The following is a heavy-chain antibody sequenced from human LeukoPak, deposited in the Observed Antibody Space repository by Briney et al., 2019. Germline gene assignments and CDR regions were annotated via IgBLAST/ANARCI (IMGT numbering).Heavy chain of an antibody. CDR2: INPNSGGT. J-gene: IGHJ6*02. V-gene: IGHV1-2*02. Sequence: ASVKVSCKTSGYTFTGYYMHWVRQAPGQGLEWMGWINPNSGGTNYAQKFQGRVTMTRDTSISTAYMELNRLRSDDTAVYYCARDVQQLANYYYYGLDVWGQGTTVTVSS. CDR3: ARDVQQLANYYYYGLDV. D-gene: IGHD6-13*01. CDR1: GYTFTGYY.